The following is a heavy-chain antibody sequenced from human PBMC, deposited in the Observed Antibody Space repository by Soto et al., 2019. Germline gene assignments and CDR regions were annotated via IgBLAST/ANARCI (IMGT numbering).Heavy chain of an antibody. CDR3: VKEKLYSNYEYYFDY. V-gene: IGHV3-9*01. Sequence: GGSLRLSCAASGFSFRDYAMHWVRRAPGKGLEWVSGISWHSGTIGYADSVRGRFTISRDNAKNSLYLQMNSLRPEDTALYFCVKEKLYSNYEYYFDYWGQGTLVTVSS. D-gene: IGHD4-4*01. CDR1: GFSFRDYA. CDR2: ISWHSGTI. J-gene: IGHJ4*02.